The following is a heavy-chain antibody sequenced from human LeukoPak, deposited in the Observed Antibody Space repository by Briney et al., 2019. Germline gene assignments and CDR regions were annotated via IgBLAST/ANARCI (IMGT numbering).Heavy chain of an antibody. V-gene: IGHV1-2*02. CDR2: INPHSGGT. D-gene: IGHD2-21*02. CDR1: GYTFTGYY. CDR3: VREGNELLSKNFDY. J-gene: IGHJ4*02. Sequence: VASVKVSCKASGYTFTGYYIHWVRQAPGQGLEWMGYINPHSGGTSSPQKFQGRVTMTTDTSISAAYMELSSLISDDTATYYCVREGNELLSKNFDYWGQGTLVTVSS.